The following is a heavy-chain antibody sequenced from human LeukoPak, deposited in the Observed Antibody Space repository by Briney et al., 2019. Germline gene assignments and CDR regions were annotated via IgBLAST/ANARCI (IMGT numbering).Heavy chain of an antibody. CDR1: GGSISSGGYY. V-gene: IGHV4-30-2*01. CDR3: ARDDQDYYDSSGYYPSPYFDY. J-gene: IGHJ4*02. CDR2: IYHSGST. D-gene: IGHD3-22*01. Sequence: PSETLSLTCTVSGGSISSGGYYWSWIRQPPGKGLEWIGYIYHSGSTYYNPSLKSRVTISVDRSKNQFSLKLSSVTAADTAVYYCARDDQDYYDSSGYYPSPYFDYWGQGTLVTVSS.